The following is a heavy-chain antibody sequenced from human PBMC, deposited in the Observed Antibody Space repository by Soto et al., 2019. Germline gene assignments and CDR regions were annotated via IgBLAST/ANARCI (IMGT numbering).Heavy chain of an antibody. CDR1: GYPVTAYY. V-gene: IGHV1-2*02. CDR3: AKGGGVGVAGSAAFDM. J-gene: IGHJ3*02. CDR2: INPATGAA. D-gene: IGHD3-3*01. Sequence: QLHLVQSGAVVKKPGASVTVSCSASGYPVTAYYMHWVRQAPGRGVEWMGGINPATGAAKYTQTFQGRVTISRDTSTSTVFMELGGLTSEDTAVFYWAKGGGVGVAGSAAFDMWGQGTLVTVSS.